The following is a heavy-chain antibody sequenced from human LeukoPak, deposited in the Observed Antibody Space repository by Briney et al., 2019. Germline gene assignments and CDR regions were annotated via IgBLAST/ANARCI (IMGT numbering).Heavy chain of an antibody. V-gene: IGHV3-53*04. CDR3: ARGQRSWAFDY. CDR1: GFTVSSNY. CDR2: IYSGGST. Sequence: GGSLRLSCAASGFTVSSNYMSWVRQAPGKGLEWVSVIYSGGSTYYADSVKGRFAISRHNSKNTLYLQMNSLRAEDTAVYYCARGQRSWAFDYWGQGTLVTVSS. D-gene: IGHD6-13*01. J-gene: IGHJ4*02.